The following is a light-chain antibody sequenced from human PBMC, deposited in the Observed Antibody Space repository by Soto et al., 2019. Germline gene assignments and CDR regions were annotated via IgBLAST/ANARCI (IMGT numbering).Light chain of an antibody. CDR1: QGVSSN. V-gene: IGKV3-15*01. J-gene: IGKJ4*01. Sequence: EIVMTQSPATLSVYPGERATISCRASQGVSSNLAWYQQKPGQAPRLLIYGASSRATGIPARFSGSGSGTEFTLTISSLQSEDFAVYYCQQYNNWPLPFGGGGIVDIK. CDR2: GAS. CDR3: QQYNNWPLP.